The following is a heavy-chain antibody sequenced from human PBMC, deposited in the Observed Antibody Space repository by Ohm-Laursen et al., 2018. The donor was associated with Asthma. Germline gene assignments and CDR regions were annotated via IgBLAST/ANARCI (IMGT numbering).Heavy chain of an antibody. CDR1: GGSISSGGYY. CDR3: ARERYYDILTGYYPYYYYGMDV. D-gene: IGHD3-9*01. V-gene: IGHV4-61*08. Sequence: SDTLSLTCTVSGGSISSGGYYWGWIRQPPGKGLEWIGYIYYSGSTNYNPSLKSRVTISVDTSKNQFSLKLSSVTAADTAVYYCARERYYDILTGYYPYYYYGMDVWGQGTTVTVSS. CDR2: IYYSGST. J-gene: IGHJ6*02.